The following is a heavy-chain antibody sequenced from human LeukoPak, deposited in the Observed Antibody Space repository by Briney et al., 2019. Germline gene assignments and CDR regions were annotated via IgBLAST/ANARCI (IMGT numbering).Heavy chain of an antibody. CDR2: MNPNSGNT. V-gene: IGHV1-8*03. CDR3: ASEIAISARFLEWPGYMDV. CDR1: GYTFTSYN. Sequence: GASVKVSCKASGYTFTSYNINWVRQATGQGLEWMGWMNPNSGNTGYAQKFQGRVTITRNTSISTAYMELSSLRSEDTAVYYCASEIAISARFLEWPGYMDVWGKGTTVTVSS. D-gene: IGHD3-3*01. J-gene: IGHJ6*03.